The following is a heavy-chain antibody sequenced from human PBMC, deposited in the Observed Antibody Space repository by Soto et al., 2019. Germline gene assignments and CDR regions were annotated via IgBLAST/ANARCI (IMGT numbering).Heavy chain of an antibody. J-gene: IGHJ3*01. CDR2: VFPADSDT. Sequence: GESLKISCKGSGFSVTSHWVGWVRQMPGKGLEWMGFVFPADSDTRYSPSFQGQVTISADKSISTAYLQWSSLKASDTAMYYCARLSNSGTNVFDLWGQGTKVT. CDR1: GFSVTSHW. V-gene: IGHV5-51*01. D-gene: IGHD3-10*01. CDR3: ARLSNSGTNVFDL.